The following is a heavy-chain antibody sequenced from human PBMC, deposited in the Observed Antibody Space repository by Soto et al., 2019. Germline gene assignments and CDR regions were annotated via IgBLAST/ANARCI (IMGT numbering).Heavy chain of an antibody. J-gene: IGHJ6*03. CDR1: GGTFSSYA. Sequence: GASVKVSCKASGGTFSSYAISWVRQAPGQGLEWMGGIIPIFGTANYAQKFQGRVTITADESTSTAYMELSRLRSEGTAVYYCGRDEAVAQPNYYYYYYMDVWGKGTTVTVSS. CDR3: GRDEAVAQPNYYYYYYMDV. V-gene: IGHV1-69*13. D-gene: IGHD6-19*01. CDR2: IIPIFGTA.